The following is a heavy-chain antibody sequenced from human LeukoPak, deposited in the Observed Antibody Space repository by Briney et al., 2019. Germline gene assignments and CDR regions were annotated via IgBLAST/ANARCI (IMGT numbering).Heavy chain of an antibody. J-gene: IGHJ5*02. Sequence: PSETLSLTCAVYGGSFSGYYWSWIRQPPGKGLEWIGEINHSGSTNYNPSLKSRVTISVDTSKNQFSLKLSSVTAADAAVYYCARGEPHYYYDSSGYYYPWGQGTLVTVSS. D-gene: IGHD3-22*01. CDR1: GGSFSGYY. CDR2: INHSGST. V-gene: IGHV4-34*01. CDR3: ARGEPHYYYDSSGYYYP.